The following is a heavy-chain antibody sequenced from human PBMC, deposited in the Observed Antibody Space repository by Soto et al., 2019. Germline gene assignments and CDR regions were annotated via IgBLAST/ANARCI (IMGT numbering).Heavy chain of an antibody. V-gene: IGHV3-33*01. CDR1: GFTFSSYG. Sequence: PGGSLRLSCAASGFTFSSYGMHWVRQAPGKGLEWVAVIWYDGSNKYYADSVKGRFTISRDNSKNTLYLQMNSLRAEDTAVYYCSIAKWWLQDYYFGMDVWGQGSTVIVSS. CDR3: SIAKWWLQDYYFGMDV. CDR2: IWYDGSNK. D-gene: IGHD2-15*01. J-gene: IGHJ6*02.